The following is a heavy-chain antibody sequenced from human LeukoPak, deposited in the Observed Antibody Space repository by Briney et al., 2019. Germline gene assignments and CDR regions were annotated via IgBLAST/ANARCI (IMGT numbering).Heavy chain of an antibody. D-gene: IGHD1-26*01. V-gene: IGHV4-59*01. CDR1: GGSISSYY. Sequence: SETLSLTCTVSGGSISSYYWSWIRQPPGKGLEWIGYIYYSGGTNYNPSLKSRVTISVDTSKNQFSLKLSSVTAADTAVYYCARAGGSYLNFDYWGQGTLVTVSS. CDR3: ARAGGSYLNFDY. J-gene: IGHJ4*02. CDR2: IYYSGGT.